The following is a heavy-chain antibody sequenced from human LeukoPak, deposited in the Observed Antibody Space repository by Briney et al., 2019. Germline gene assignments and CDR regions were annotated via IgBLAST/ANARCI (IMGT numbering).Heavy chain of an antibody. CDR1: GFTFSSYT. D-gene: IGHD3-10*01. J-gene: IGHJ6*02. Sequence: GGSLRLSCAASGFTFSSYTMNWVRQPPGKGLEWVSNIGTSSTTIYYADSVKGRFTISRDNAKNSLYLQMNSLRADDTAVYYCARGLAMVRGVIYYYYYAMDVWGQGTTVTVSS. CDR3: ARGLAMVRGVIYYYYYAMDV. CDR2: IGTSSTTI. V-gene: IGHV3-48*01.